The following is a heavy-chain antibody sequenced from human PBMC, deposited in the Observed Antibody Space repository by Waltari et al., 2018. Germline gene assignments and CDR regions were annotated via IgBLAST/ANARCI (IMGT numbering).Heavy chain of an antibody. J-gene: IGHJ3*02. Sequence: QPQLQESGPGLEKPSETLSLTCTVSGCSITTRSYHWAWIRQTPGKGLEWIGSIHISVSTYYNPSLRSRVTMSVDTSNKQFSLKLTSVTAADTAVYYCARQPPTTVPTPRSPFDTWGQGTMVSVSS. CDR3: ARQPPTTVPTPRSPFDT. V-gene: IGHV4-39*07. CDR1: GCSITTRSYH. D-gene: IGHD4-17*01. CDR2: IHISVST.